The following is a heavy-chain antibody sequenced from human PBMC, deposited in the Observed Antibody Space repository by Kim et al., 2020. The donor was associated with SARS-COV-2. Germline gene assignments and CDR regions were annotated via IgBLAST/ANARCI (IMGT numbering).Heavy chain of an antibody. J-gene: IGHJ4*02. CDR2: IGGSGERT. V-gene: IGHV3-23*01. CDR3: AKLKTMLQGVNYFDS. Sequence: GGSLRLSCAASGFTFSRQAMAWVRQAPGKGLEWVSAIGGSGERTYYAESVKGRFIMSRDISKNTIYLQMSSLRAVDTAIYYCAKLKTMLQGVNYFDSWGQGTLVTVSA. D-gene: IGHD3-10*01. CDR1: GFTFSRQA.